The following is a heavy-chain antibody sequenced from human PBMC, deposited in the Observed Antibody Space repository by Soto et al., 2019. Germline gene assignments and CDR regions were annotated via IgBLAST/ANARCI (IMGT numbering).Heavy chain of an antibody. CDR1: GYTFTGYY. CDR2: INPNSGGT. Sequence: GASVKVSCKASGYTFTGYYMHWVRQAPGQGLEWMGWINPNSGGTNYAQKFQGWVTMTRDTSISTAYMELSRLRSDDTAVYYCARDSNYYYGSGSYYVGSWFDPWSQGTLVTVSS. V-gene: IGHV1-2*04. J-gene: IGHJ5*02. D-gene: IGHD3-10*01. CDR3: ARDSNYYYGSGSYYVGSWFDP.